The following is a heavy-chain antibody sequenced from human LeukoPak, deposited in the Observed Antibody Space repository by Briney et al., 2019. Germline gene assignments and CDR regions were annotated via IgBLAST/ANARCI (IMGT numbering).Heavy chain of an antibody. V-gene: IGHV3-21*01. CDR2: ISSSSSYI. CDR3: ARDTYYYDSSGYRGDY. J-gene: IGHJ4*02. D-gene: IGHD3-22*01. Sequence: PGGSLRLSCAASGFTFSSYSMNWVRQAPGKGLEWVSSISSSSSYIYYAGSVKGRFTISRDNAKNSLYLQMNSLRAEDTAVYYCARDTYYYDSSGYRGDYWGQGTLVTVSS. CDR1: GFTFSSYS.